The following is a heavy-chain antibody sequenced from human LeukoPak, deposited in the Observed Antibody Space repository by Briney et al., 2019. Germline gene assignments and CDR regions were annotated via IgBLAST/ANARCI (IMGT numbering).Heavy chain of an antibody. Sequence: PSETLSLTCTVSGGSISSYYWSWIRQPPGKGLEWIGYIYYSGSTNYNPSLKSRVTISVDTSKNQFSLKLSSVTAADTAVYYCARLGRRDAFDIWGQGTMVTVSS. V-gene: IGHV4-59*01. J-gene: IGHJ3*02. CDR3: ARLGRRDAFDI. CDR2: IYYSGST. CDR1: GGSISSYY.